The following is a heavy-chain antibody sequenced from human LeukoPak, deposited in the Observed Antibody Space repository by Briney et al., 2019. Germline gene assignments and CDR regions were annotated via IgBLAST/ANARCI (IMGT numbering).Heavy chain of an antibody. CDR1: GGLISSYY. V-gene: IGHV4-59*01. CDR3: ARAPPSAAGYYSGMDV. CDR2: IYYSGST. J-gene: IGHJ6*02. D-gene: IGHD6-13*01. Sequence: PSETLSLTCTVSGGLISSYYWSWIRQPPGKGLEWIGYIYYSGSTKYNPSLKSRVTISVDTSKNQFSLKLTSVTAADTAEYYCARAPPSAAGYYSGMDVWGQGTTVTVSS.